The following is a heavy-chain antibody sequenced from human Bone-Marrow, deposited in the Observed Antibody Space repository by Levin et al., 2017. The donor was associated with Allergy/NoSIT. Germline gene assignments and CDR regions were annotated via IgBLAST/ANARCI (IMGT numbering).Heavy chain of an antibody. V-gene: IGHV3-33*01. CDR3: ARSSGYYNYYYYYGMDV. CDR2: IWYDGSNK. CDR1: GFTFSKYG. D-gene: IGHD3-22*01. Sequence: GGSLRLSCAASGFTFSKYGMHWVRQAPGKGLEWVAVIWYDGSNKYYADSVKGRFTISRDNSKNTLYLQMNSLRAEDTAVYYCARSSGYYNYYYYYGMDVWGQGTTVTVSS. J-gene: IGHJ6*02.